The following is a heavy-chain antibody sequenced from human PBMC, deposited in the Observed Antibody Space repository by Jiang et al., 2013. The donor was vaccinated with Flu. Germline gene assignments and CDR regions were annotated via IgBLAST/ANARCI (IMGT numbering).Heavy chain of an antibody. Sequence: SGAEVKKPGASVKVSCKASGYTLTNYDITWVRQAPGQGLEWMGWISAYNGNANYAQKLQDRLTVTTDTSTNTAYMELRSLTSDDTAVYYCAVRIPTEFEIDYWGQGTLVTVSS. J-gene: IGHJ4*02. V-gene: IGHV1-18*01. CDR1: GYTLTNYD. CDR2: ISAYNGNA. CDR3: AVRIPTEFEIDY. D-gene: IGHD3-16*01.